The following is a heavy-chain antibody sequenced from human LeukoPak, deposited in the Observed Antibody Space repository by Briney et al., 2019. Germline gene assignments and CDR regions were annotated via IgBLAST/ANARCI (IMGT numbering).Heavy chain of an antibody. Sequence: ASVKVSCKVSGYTLTELSMHWVRQAPGKGLEWMGGFDPEDGETIYAQKFQGRVTMTEDTSTDTAYMELSSLRSEDTAVYYCATVGCSGGSCYSDAFDIWGQGTTVTVSS. CDR3: ATVGCSGGSCYSDAFDI. J-gene: IGHJ3*02. V-gene: IGHV1-24*01. D-gene: IGHD2-15*01. CDR2: FDPEDGET. CDR1: GYTLTELS.